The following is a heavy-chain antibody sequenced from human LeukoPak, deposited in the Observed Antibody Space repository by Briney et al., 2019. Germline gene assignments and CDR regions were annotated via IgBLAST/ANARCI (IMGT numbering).Heavy chain of an antibody. V-gene: IGHV3-30*02. Sequence: GGSLRLSCAASGFILNNYGMHWVRQVPGKGLEWVAYIRYDGSNEHNRDSVKGRLTISRDNSKNMVYLQMNSLRADDTAVYYCAKDLGITMIRGAMEFDPWAQGTLVTVSS. CDR3: AKDLGITMIRGAMEFDP. J-gene: IGHJ5*02. D-gene: IGHD3-10*01. CDR2: IRYDGSNE. CDR1: GFILNNYG.